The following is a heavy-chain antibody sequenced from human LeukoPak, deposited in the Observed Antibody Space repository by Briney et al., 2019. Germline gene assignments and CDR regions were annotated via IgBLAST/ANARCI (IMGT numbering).Heavy chain of an antibody. CDR2: IYSGGST. D-gene: IGHD2-8*01. CDR1: GFTVSSNY. Sequence: PGGSLRLSCAASGFTVSSNYMSWVRQAPGKGLEWVSVIYSGGSTYYADSVKGRFTISRDNSKNTLYLQMNSLRAEDTAVYYCARDRLYCTNGVCQYYFDYWGQGTLVTVSS. V-gene: IGHV3-66*01. J-gene: IGHJ4*02. CDR3: ARDRLYCTNGVCQYYFDY.